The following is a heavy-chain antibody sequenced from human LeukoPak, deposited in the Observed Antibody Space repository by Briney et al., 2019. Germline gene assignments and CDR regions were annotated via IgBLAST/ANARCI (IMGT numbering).Heavy chain of an antibody. J-gene: IGHJ6*04. CDR2: IYYSGST. CDR1: GGFISSYY. Sequence: SETLSLTCTVSGGFISSYYWSWLRQPPGKGLEWIGYIYYSGSTNYNPSLKSRVTISVDTSKNQFSLKLSSVTAADTAVYYCARDRRGSGSYYDYYYYGMDVWGKGTTVTVSS. D-gene: IGHD3-10*01. CDR3: ARDRRGSGSYYDYYYYGMDV. V-gene: IGHV4-59*01.